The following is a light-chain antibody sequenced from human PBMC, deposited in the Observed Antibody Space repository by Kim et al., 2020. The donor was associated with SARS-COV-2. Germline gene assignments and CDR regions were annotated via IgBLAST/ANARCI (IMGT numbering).Light chain of an antibody. J-gene: IGKJ2*03. CDR3: HRYNSYPYS. CDR2: KAS. Sequence: STSTGDRVNISCRASQTIGNWLAWYQQRPGMAPKLLIYKASSLESGVPSRFTGSVSGTEFTLTISSLQPDDFATYYCHRYNSYPYSFGQGTKLEI. CDR1: QTIGNW. V-gene: IGKV1-5*03.